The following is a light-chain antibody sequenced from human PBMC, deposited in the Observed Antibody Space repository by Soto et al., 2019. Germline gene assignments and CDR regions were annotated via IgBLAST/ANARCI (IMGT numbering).Light chain of an antibody. CDR3: LQHNSYPRT. V-gene: IGKV1-5*01. CDR2: DVS. J-gene: IGKJ1*01. Sequence: DIQMTQSPSTLAASVGDRVTITCRASQSISNWLAWYQQKPGKAPNLLIYDVSSLESGVPSRFSGSGSGTDFSLTISSLQPEDSATYFCLQHNSYPRTFGQGTKVDIK. CDR1: QSISNW.